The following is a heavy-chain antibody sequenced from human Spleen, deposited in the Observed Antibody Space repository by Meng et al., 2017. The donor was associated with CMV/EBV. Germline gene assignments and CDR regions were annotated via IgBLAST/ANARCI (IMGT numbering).Heavy chain of an antibody. CDR1: GGSISSSSYY. D-gene: IGHD6-13*01. CDR3: ARDRGSSWYPFDY. Sequence: QLHLQESGPGLVKPSETLSLTCTVSGGSISSSSYYWGWIRQPPGKGLEWIGSIYYSGSTYYNPSLKSRVTISVDTSKNQFSLKLSSVTAADTAVYYCARDRGSSWYPFDYWGQGTLVTVSS. CDR2: IYYSGST. V-gene: IGHV4-39*07. J-gene: IGHJ4*02.